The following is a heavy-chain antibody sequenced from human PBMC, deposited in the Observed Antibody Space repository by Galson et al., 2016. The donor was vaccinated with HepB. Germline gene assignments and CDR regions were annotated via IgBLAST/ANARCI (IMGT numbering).Heavy chain of an antibody. J-gene: IGHJ4*02. CDR3: AGGYDPAVSDY. CDR1: GGSISSGGYS. CDR2: IYHSGST. V-gene: IGHV4-30-2*01. Sequence: TLSLTCAVSGGSISSGGYSWSWIRQPPGKGLEWIGYIYHSGSTYYNPSLKSRITISVDRSKNQFSLRLRSVTAADTAVYYCAGGYDPAVSDYWGQGNLVIVSS. D-gene: IGHD5-12*01.